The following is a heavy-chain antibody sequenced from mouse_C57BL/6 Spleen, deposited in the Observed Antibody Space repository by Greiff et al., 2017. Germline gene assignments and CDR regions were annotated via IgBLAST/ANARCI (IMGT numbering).Heavy chain of an antibody. CDR2: INPNNGGT. Sequence: VQLQQSGPELVKPGASVKISCKASGYTFTDYYMNWVKQSHGKSLEWIGDINPNNGGTSYNQKFKGKATLTVDKSSSTAYMELRSLTSEDSAVYYCVYYGNSLWGEEGLGTVSA. V-gene: IGHV1-26*01. CDR1: GYTFTDYY. CDR3: VYYGNSL. J-gene: IGHJ3*01. D-gene: IGHD2-1*01.